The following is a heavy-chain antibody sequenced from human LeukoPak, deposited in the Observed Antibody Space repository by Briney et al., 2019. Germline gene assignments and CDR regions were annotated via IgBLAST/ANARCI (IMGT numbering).Heavy chain of an antibody. CDR2: IKQDGSEK. Sequence: GGSLRLSCAASGFTFSSYWMSWVRQAPGKGLVWVANIKQDGSEKYYVDSVKGRFTISRDNAKNSLYLQMNSLRAEDTAVYYCARLQWLAKGYYYYYYMDVWGKGTTVTISS. CDR3: ARLQWLAKGYYYYYYMDV. D-gene: IGHD6-19*01. V-gene: IGHV3-7*01. J-gene: IGHJ6*03. CDR1: GFTFSSYW.